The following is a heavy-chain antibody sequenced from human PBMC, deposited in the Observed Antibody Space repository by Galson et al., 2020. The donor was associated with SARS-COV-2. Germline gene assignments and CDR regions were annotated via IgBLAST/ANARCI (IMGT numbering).Heavy chain of an antibody. Sequence: ASETLSLTCSVSGGSLSKYFWSWVRQPPGGGLEWIGYIHYSGSTDYNASLKSRVAISVDTSKNQFSLTLSSVTAADAAVYYCARHKTIVSDWFSRVVFMGGMDVWGQGTTVTVSS. J-gene: IGHJ6*02. CDR2: IHYSGST. CDR3: ARHKTIVSDWFSRVVFMGGMDV. D-gene: IGHD3-9*01. CDR1: GGSLSKYF. V-gene: IGHV4-59*08.